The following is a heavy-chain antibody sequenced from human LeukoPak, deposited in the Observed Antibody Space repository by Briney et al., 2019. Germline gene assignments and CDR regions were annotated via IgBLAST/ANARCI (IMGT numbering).Heavy chain of an antibody. Sequence: GPVKVSCKASGYTFTSFGIGWVRQAPGQWLEWMGWISAYNGYTIYAQKFQGRVTMTTDTSTSTAYMELRSLRSDDTAVYYCARGFPPRRNYDSSGYYSYYFDYWGQGTLVTVSS. D-gene: IGHD3-22*01. V-gene: IGHV1-18*01. CDR2: ISAYNGYT. CDR1: GYTFTSFG. CDR3: ARGFPPRRNYDSSGYYSYYFDY. J-gene: IGHJ4*02.